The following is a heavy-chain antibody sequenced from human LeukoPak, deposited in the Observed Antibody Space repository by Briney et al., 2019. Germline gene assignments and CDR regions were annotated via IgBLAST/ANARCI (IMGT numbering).Heavy chain of an antibody. J-gene: IGHJ3*02. Sequence: SETLSLTCTVSGGSISSYYWSWIRQPPGKGLEWIGYIYYSGSTNYNPSLKSRVTISVDTSKNQFSLKLSSVTAADTAVYYCARSALRSAADAFDIWGQGTMVTVSS. D-gene: IGHD5-12*01. V-gene: IGHV4-59*01. CDR1: GGSISSYY. CDR2: IYYSGST. CDR3: ARSALRSAADAFDI.